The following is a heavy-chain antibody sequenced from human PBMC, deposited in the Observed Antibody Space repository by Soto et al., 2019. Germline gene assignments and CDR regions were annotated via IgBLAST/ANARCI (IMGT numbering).Heavy chain of an antibody. Sequence: EVQLLESGGGLVQPGGSLRLSCAASGFTFSSYAMSWVRQAPGKGLEWVSAISGSGGSTYYADSVKGRFTISRDNSKNTLYLQMNSLRAEDTAVYYCAKDPSTYVWGSYRQDYWGQGTLVTVSS. D-gene: IGHD3-16*02. CDR3: AKDPSTYVWGSYRQDY. CDR1: GFTFSSYA. J-gene: IGHJ4*02. V-gene: IGHV3-23*01. CDR2: ISGSGGST.